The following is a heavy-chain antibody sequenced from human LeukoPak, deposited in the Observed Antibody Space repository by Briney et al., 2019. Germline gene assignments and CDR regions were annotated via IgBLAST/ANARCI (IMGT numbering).Heavy chain of an antibody. CDR1: GFTFSSYE. D-gene: IGHD1-7*01. Sequence: GGSLRLSCAASGFTFSSYEMNWVRQAPGKGLEWVSYISSSGSTIYYADSVKGRFTISRDNAKNSLYLQMNSLRAEDTAVYYCARFGGNWNYDYWGQGTLVTLSS. V-gene: IGHV3-48*03. J-gene: IGHJ4*02. CDR3: ARFGGNWNYDY. CDR2: ISSSGSTI.